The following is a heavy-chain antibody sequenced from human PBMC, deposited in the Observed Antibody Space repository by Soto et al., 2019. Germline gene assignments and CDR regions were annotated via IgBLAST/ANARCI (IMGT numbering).Heavy chain of an antibody. CDR1: GYTFTSYD. Sequence: GASVKVSCKASGYTFTSYDINWVRQATGQGLEWMGWISAYNGNTNYAQKLQGRVTMTTDTSTSTAYMELRSLRSDDTAVYYCARLGSSWLYYGMDVWGQGTTVTVSS. J-gene: IGHJ6*02. V-gene: IGHV1-18*01. CDR3: ARLGSSWLYYGMDV. D-gene: IGHD6-13*01. CDR2: ISAYNGNT.